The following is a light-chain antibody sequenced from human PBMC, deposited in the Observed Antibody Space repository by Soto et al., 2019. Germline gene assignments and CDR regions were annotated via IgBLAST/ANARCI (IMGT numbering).Light chain of an antibody. J-gene: IGLJ2*01. CDR2: SNN. Sequence: QSVLTQPPSASGTPGQKVFISCSGSSSNIGGTNYAYWYQQLPGAAPKLLMHSNNLRPSGVPERISGSKFGTAAPLAISGIRSADQAVYYCASWDDRLGAVIFGGGTK. CDR3: ASWDDRLGAVI. CDR1: SSNIGGTNY. V-gene: IGLV1-47*02.